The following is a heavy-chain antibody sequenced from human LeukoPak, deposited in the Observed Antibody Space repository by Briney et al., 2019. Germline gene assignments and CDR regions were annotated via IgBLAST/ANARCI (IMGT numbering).Heavy chain of an antibody. CDR1: GFTVSKDY. V-gene: IGHV3-66*01. D-gene: IGHD3-9*01. J-gene: IGHJ6*02. CDR3: AREARYYDILTGYHNYSGVDV. CDR2: IYGGGTT. Sequence: GGSLRLSCAGSGFTVSKDYMTWVRQAPGKGLECVSAIYGGGTTYYADSVKGRFTISRDSSSNTLHLQMNSLRAEDTAVYYCAREARYYDILTGYHNYSGVDVWGQGTTVIVSS.